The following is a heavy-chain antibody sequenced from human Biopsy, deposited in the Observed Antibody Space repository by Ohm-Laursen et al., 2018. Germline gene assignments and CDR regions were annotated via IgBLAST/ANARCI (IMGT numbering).Heavy chain of an antibody. V-gene: IGHV4-61*08. CDR1: GASVNTFDFY. Sequence: SETLSLTCTVSGASVNTFDFYWAWIRQPPGKGLEWIGYIYNRGSTKYNSSLKSRVTISVDTSKNQFSLTVRSVTAADTAMYYCARGQDSSYLAYGMDVWGQGTTVTVSS. D-gene: IGHD6-19*01. CDR2: IYNRGST. CDR3: ARGQDSSYLAYGMDV. J-gene: IGHJ6*02.